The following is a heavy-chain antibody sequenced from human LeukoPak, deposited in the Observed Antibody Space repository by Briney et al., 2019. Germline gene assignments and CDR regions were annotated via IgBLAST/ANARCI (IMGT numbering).Heavy chain of an antibody. Sequence: QSSETLSLTCAVYGGSFSGYYWSWIRQPPGKGLEWIGSIYYSGSTYYNPSLKSRVTISVDTSKNQFSLKLNSVTATDTAVYYCARHYGPWGQGTLVTVSS. CDR3: ARHYGP. CDR1: GGSFSGYY. J-gene: IGHJ4*02. CDR2: IYYSGST. D-gene: IGHD3-16*01. V-gene: IGHV4-34*01.